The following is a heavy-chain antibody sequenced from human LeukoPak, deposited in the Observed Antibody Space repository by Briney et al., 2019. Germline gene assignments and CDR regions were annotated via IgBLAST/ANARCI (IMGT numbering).Heavy chain of an antibody. CDR3: ARRDGNEGVGFDP. CDR1: GGSISSSSYY. J-gene: IGHJ5*02. V-gene: IGHV4-39*01. CDR2: IYYSGST. D-gene: IGHD4-23*01. Sequence: SETLSLTCTVSGGSISSSSYYWGWIRQPPGKGLEWIGSIYYSGSTYYNPSLKSRVTISVDTSKNQFSLKLSSVTAADTAVYYCARRDGNEGVGFDPWGQGTLVTVSS.